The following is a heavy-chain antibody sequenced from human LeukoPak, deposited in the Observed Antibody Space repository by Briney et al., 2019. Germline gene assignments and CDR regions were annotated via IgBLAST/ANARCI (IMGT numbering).Heavy chain of an antibody. V-gene: IGHV4-61*02. CDR3: ARGLRLDCSSTSCRLGNNWFDP. CDR1: GGSISSGSYY. Sequence: SSETLSLTCPVSGGSISSGSYYWSWIRQPAGKGLEWIGRIYTTRSTNYNPSLKSRVTISVDTSKNQFSLKLSSVTAADTAVYYCARGLRLDCSSTSCRLGNNWFDPWGQGTLVTVSS. CDR2: IYTTRST. J-gene: IGHJ5*02. D-gene: IGHD2-2*01.